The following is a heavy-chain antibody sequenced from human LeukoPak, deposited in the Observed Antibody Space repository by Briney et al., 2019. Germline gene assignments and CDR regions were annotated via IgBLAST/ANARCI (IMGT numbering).Heavy chain of an antibody. V-gene: IGHV4-34*01. J-gene: IGHJ4*02. CDR2: INHSGST. CDR1: GGSFSDYY. Sequence: SETLSLTCAVYGGSFSDYYWGWIRQPPGKGLEWIGEINHSGSTNYNPSLKSRVTISVDTSKNQFSLKLSSVTAADTAVYYCASADIVVVPSAMPIFGYWGQGTLVTVSS. CDR3: ASADIVVVPSAMPIFGY. D-gene: IGHD2-2*01.